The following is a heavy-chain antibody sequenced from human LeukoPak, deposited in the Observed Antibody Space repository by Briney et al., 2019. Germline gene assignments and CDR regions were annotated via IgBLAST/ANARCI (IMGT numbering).Heavy chain of an antibody. CDR2: ISSNGGST. CDR3: VKDRGSGSPRYFQQ. Sequence: GGSLRLSCSASGFTFSSYAMHWVRQAPGKGLEYVSAISSNGGSTSYADSVKGRFTISRDNSKNTLYLQMSSLRAEDTAVYYCVKDRGSGSPRYFQQWGQGTLVTVSS. J-gene: IGHJ1*01. D-gene: IGHD3-10*01. V-gene: IGHV3-64D*06. CDR1: GFTFSSYA.